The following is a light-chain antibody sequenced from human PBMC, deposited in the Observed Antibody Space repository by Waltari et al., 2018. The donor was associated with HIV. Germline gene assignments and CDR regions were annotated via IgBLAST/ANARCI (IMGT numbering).Light chain of an antibody. V-gene: IGKV1-12*01. CDR2: GAS. CDR1: QXXRTN. J-gene: IGKJ1*01. CDR3: QQXXXFPPT. Sequence: MTXXPXSISXSVXDSVTIXCRXSQXXRTNLAWYQFKVGRAPRLLIYGASSLSNXVPSRFRGSGSGXDFTLTXTCLQPEDFATFFCQQXXXFPPTXGXGTXVXXK.